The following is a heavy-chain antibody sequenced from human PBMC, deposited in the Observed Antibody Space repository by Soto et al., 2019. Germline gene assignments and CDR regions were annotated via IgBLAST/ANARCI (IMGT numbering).Heavy chain of an antibody. CDR3: ASDPGAASFDF. V-gene: IGHV1-18*01. CDR2: INTSNDNK. Sequence: ASGKVSCKAAGYTFTNYGISWVRQAPGEGLEWVGWINTSNDNKLYAQKLQGRLSLTTDTSTSTAYMDLTTLRSDDTAVYFCASDPGAASFDFWAQGTLVTVSS. CDR1: GYTFTNYG. J-gene: IGHJ4*02. D-gene: IGHD2-15*01.